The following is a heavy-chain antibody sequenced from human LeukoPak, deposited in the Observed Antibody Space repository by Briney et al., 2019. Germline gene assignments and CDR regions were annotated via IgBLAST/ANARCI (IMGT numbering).Heavy chain of an antibody. CDR2: ISRTGTTI. J-gene: IGHJ4*02. Sequence: PGGSLRHPCAASGFTFNSYTMNWVRQAPGKGLERISYISRTGTTIYYADSVKGRFTISRDNAKNSLYLQMNSLRFEDTGLYFCARDFGSGDHGLLVWGQGTLLTVAS. V-gene: IGHV3-48*01. CDR1: GFTFNSYT. D-gene: IGHD3-10*01. CDR3: ARDFGSGDHGLLV.